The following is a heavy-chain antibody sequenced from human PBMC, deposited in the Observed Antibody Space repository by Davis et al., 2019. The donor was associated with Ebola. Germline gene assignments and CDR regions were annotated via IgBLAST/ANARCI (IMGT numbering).Heavy chain of an antibody. V-gene: IGHV1-8*01. J-gene: IGHJ4*02. D-gene: IGHD6-19*01. CDR2: MNPNSGNT. Sequence: ASVTVSCKASGYTFTSYDINWLRQATGQGLEWMGWMNPNSGNTGYAQKFQGRVTMTRNTSISTAYMELSSLRSEDTAVYYCARGRRIAVAGTDYWGQGTLVTVSS. CDR3: ARGRRIAVAGTDY. CDR1: GYTFTSYD.